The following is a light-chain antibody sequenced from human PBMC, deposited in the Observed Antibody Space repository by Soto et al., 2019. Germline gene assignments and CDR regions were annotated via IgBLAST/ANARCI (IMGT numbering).Light chain of an antibody. Sequence: QSALTQPPSLSGTPGQRVTISCSGSNSNIGRYSGNWSQHFPGTAPKILIYSDDERPSGVPGRFSGSKSGTSASLVISGLQSEDEAEYYCAAWDDNVNGPVFGGGTQLAVL. J-gene: IGLJ3*02. CDR3: AAWDDNVNGPV. CDR1: NSNIGRYS. V-gene: IGLV1-44*01. CDR2: SDD.